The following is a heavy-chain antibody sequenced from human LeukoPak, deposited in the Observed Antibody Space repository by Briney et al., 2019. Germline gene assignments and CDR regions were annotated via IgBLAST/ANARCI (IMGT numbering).Heavy chain of an antibody. Sequence: PGGSLRLSCAASGFTFSSYVMHWVRQAPGKGLEWVAFIRYDGSNKYYADSVKGRFTISRDNSKNTLYVQMKSLRAEDTAVYYCAKDFVVVPGNVNYFDYWGQGTLVTVSS. CDR3: AKDFVVVPGNVNYFDY. CDR2: IRYDGSNK. V-gene: IGHV3-30*02. D-gene: IGHD2-21*02. J-gene: IGHJ4*02. CDR1: GFTFSSYV.